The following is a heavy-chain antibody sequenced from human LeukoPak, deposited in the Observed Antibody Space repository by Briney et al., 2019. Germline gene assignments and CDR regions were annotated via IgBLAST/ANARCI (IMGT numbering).Heavy chain of an antibody. CDR3: ARHRAEYSSNAFDI. V-gene: IGHV5-51*01. CDR2: IYPGDSDT. D-gene: IGHD6-13*01. CDR1: GYSFTSYW. Sequence: GESLKISCKGSGYSFTSYWIGGVRQMPGKGLEWMGIIYPGDSDTRDSPSFEGQVTISANKSLSTDYLQWSSMKASDTAMYYCARHRAEYSSNAFDIWGQGTMVTVSS. J-gene: IGHJ3*02.